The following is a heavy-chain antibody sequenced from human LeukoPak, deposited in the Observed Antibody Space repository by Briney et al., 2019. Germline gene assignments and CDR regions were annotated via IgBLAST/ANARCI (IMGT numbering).Heavy chain of an antibody. CDR3: ARPSSLDGSGRYYIDY. V-gene: IGHV3-66*01. D-gene: IGHD3-10*01. J-gene: IGHJ4*02. CDR2: THSDGTT. Sequence: GGSLGLSCAASGFTVSDNFMNWVRQAPGKGLEWVSVTHSDGTTYFADSVQGRFTISRDNSKNTLYLQMNSLRDEDTAVYYCARPSSLDGSGRYYIDYWGQGTLVTVSS. CDR1: GFTVSDNF.